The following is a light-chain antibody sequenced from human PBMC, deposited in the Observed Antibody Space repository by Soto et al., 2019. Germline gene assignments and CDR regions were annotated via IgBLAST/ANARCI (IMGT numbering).Light chain of an antibody. CDR1: SSDVGGYNY. CDR3: SSYTSSSTRLVV. Sequence: QSALTQPASVSGSPGQSITISCTGTSSDVGGYNYVSWYQQHPGKAPKLMIYDVSNRPSGVSNRFSGSKSGNTASLTISGLQAEAEDDDYCSSYTSSSTRLVVFGGGTKLTVL. CDR2: DVS. V-gene: IGLV2-14*01. J-gene: IGLJ2*01.